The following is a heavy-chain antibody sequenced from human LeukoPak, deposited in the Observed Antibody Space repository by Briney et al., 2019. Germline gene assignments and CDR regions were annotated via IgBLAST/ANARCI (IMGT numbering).Heavy chain of an antibody. J-gene: IGHJ4*02. D-gene: IGHD5-18*01. CDR3: ARSSADDRGYSYGYFDY. CDR1: GGSISSYY. CDR2: IYTSGST. Sequence: PSETLSLTCTVSGGSISSYYWSWIRQPAGKGLEWIGHIYTSGSTNYNPSLKSRVTMSVDTSKNQFSLKLSSVTAADTAVYYCARSSADDRGYSYGYFDYWGQGTLVTVSS. V-gene: IGHV4-4*07.